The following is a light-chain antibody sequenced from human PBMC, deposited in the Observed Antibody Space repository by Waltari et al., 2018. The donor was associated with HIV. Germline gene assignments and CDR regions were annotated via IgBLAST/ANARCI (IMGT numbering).Light chain of an antibody. CDR3: QSFDKSLRDTVV. Sequence: QSVLTQPPSVSGSPGQKVPFSCTGSSSTIGAGSAFHCSQPFPGTSPKLLVYGNGNRPSGVPDRFSASKAGTSASLAITGLQAEDEADYYCQSFDKSLRDTVVFGGGTKVSVL. J-gene: IGLJ2*01. CDR2: GNG. V-gene: IGLV1-40*01. CDR1: SSTIGAGSA.